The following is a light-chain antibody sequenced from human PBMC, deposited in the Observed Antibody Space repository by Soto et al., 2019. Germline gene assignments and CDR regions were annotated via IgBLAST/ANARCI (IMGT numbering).Light chain of an antibody. V-gene: IGKV1-5*03. CDR3: QQYNDYSWT. CDR1: QSISAW. CDR2: KAS. J-gene: IGKJ1*01. Sequence: DIQMTQSPSTLSASVGDSVSINCRASQSISAWLAWYQQKPGKAPRLLTYKASTLEIGVPSRFSGSGSGTEFTLTISSLQPDDVAIYYCQQYNDYSWTFGQGTKVDLK.